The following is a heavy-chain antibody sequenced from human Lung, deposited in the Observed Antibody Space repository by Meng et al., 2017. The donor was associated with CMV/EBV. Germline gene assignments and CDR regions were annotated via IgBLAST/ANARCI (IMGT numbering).Heavy chain of an antibody. CDR2: INPSGGST. CDR3: ARGVKDRGPSSSSNPYSSGWYYFDY. CDR1: GYTFTSYY. Sequence: ASXXVSXKASGYTFTSYYMHWVRQAPGQGLEWMGIINPSGGSTSYAQKFQGRVTMTRDTSTSTVYMELSSLRSEDTAVYYCARGVKDRGPSSSSNPYSSGWYYFDYGXQGTXVT. V-gene: IGHV1-46*01. D-gene: IGHD6-19*01. J-gene: IGHJ4*02.